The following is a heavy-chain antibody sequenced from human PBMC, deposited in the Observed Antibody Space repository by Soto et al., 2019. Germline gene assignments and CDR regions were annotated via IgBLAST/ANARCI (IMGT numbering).Heavy chain of an antibody. CDR3: LQDSDTPRAKDGDPLRCYQANP. D-gene: IGHD3-22*01. J-gene: IGHJ5*02. Sequence: QVHLVESGGGVVQPGGSLRLSCAGSVVTVSSFGMHWGRQAQGKGLEWVAVISDDGYYKYYTDFVKGRFTISSDNPKNVLDIQINSVSAEDTAIYSGLQDSDTPRAKDGDPLRCYQANPWGHGSLVTVSS. CDR1: VVTVSSFG. CDR2: ISDDGYYK. V-gene: IGHV3-30*03.